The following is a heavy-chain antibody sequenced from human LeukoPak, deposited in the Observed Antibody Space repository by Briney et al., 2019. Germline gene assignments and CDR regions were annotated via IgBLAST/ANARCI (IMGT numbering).Heavy chain of an antibody. Sequence: GGSLRLSCAASGFTFSSYGMHWVRQAPGKGLEWVAFIRYDGSNKYYADSVKGRFTISRDNAKNSLYLRMNSLRAEDTAIYYCAKGGSLFTDWGLGTLVTVSS. CDR2: IRYDGSNK. V-gene: IGHV3-30*02. CDR1: GFTFSSYG. D-gene: IGHD2-15*01. J-gene: IGHJ4*02. CDR3: AKGGSLFTD.